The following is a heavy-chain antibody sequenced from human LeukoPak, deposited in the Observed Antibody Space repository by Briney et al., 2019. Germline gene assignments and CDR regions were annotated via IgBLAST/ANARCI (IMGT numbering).Heavy chain of an antibody. CDR2: IIPIFGTA. J-gene: IGHJ4*02. D-gene: IGHD6-13*01. CDR3: ARGLSKQQLGAPFDY. CDR1: GGTFSSYA. Sequence: GSSVKVSCKASGGTFSSYAISWVRQAPGQGLEWMGGIIPIFGTANYAQKFQGRVTITADESTSTAYMELSSLRSEDTAVYYCARGLSKQQLGAPFDYWGQGTLDTVSS. V-gene: IGHV1-69*01.